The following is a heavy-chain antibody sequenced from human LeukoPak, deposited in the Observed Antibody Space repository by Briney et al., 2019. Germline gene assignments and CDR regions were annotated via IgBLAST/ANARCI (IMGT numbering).Heavy chain of an antibody. V-gene: IGHV4-59*01. CDR1: GDSLSGYY. J-gene: IGHJ3*02. Sequence: KSSETLSLTCTVSGDSLSGYYWSWIRQPPGKGLEWIGYIYYSGSTNYNPSLKSRVTISVDTSKNQFSLKLSSVTAADTAVYYCARNDPGWLLSWGAFDIWGQGTMVTVSS. D-gene: IGHD3-3*01. CDR3: ARNDPGWLLSWGAFDI. CDR2: IYYSGST.